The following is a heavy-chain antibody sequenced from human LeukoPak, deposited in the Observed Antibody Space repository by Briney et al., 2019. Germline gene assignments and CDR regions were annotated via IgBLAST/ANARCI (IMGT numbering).Heavy chain of an antibody. D-gene: IGHD6-13*01. Sequence: SETLSLTCTVSGGSISSGSYYWSWIRQPAGKGLEWIGRIYTSGSTNYNPSLKSRVTISVDTSKNQFSLKLSSVTAADTAVYYCARGYSSSWYFNWFDPWGQGTLVTVSS. CDR1: GGSISSGSYY. V-gene: IGHV4-61*02. CDR2: IYTSGST. J-gene: IGHJ5*02. CDR3: ARGYSSSWYFNWFDP.